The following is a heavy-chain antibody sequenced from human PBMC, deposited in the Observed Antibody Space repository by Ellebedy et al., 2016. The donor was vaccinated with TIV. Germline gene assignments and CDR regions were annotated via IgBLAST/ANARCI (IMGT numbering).Heavy chain of an antibody. J-gene: IGHJ4*02. V-gene: IGHV3-30*02. CDR1: GFTFSDFG. CDR2: IQYDGTNK. CDR3: VKDQVDY. Sequence: PGGSLRLSCAASGFTFSDFGMHWVRQAPGKGLEWVTFIQYDGTNKYYTDSVKGRFTISRDNSKNTLYLEMNSLRVEDTAVYYCVKDQVDYWGQGTLVTVSS.